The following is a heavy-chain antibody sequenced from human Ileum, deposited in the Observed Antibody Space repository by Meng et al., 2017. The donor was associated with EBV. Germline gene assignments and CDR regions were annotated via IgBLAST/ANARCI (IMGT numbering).Heavy chain of an antibody. CDR2: IYSSGST. V-gene: IGHV4-59*08. Sequence: GPGLLHPSRTLPSPCTVPGGPTSSYTWSLIRQPHGKGLEWIGYIYSSGSTNYNPSLKSRVTISVDTSKNQFSLNLSSVTAADTAVYYCARGGWSLDYWGQGTLVTVSS. CDR3: ARGGWSLDY. D-gene: IGHD2-15*01. J-gene: IGHJ4*02. CDR1: GGPTSSYT.